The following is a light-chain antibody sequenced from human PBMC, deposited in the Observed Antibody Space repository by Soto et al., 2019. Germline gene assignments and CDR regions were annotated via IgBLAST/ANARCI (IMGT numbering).Light chain of an antibody. V-gene: IGKV3-11*01. CDR1: QRVSSY. Sequence: EIVLTQSPATLSLSPGERATLSCRASQRVSSYLAWYQQKPGQAPRLLIYDASNRATAIPARFSGSGSGTDFTLTISSLEPEDFALYYCQQRSNWPPTFGQGTRLEIK. CDR3: QQRSNWPPT. J-gene: IGKJ5*01. CDR2: DAS.